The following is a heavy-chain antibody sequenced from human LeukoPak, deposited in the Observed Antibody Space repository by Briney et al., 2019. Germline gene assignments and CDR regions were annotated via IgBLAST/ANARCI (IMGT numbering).Heavy chain of an antibody. V-gene: IGHV4-59*01. D-gene: IGHD1-26*01. Sequence: SETLSLTCTVSGDSISHYYWSWIRQPPGKGLEWITSIDYGGSTNYNPSLKSRVTISIDTSKKQFSLKLNSVTAADTAVYYCAREASLVGATIYWGQGTLVTVSS. J-gene: IGHJ4*02. CDR3: AREASLVGATIY. CDR1: GDSISHYY. CDR2: IDYGGST.